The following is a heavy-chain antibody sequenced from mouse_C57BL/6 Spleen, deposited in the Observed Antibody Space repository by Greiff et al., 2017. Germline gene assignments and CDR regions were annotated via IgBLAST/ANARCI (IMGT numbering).Heavy chain of an antibody. CDR1: GYTFTSYG. D-gene: IGHD3-3*01. CDR3: ARMGDEAY. Sequence: VQLQQSGAELVRPGSSVKMSCKTSGYTFTSYGINWVKQRPGQGLEWIGYIYLGNGYTEYNEKFKGKATLTSDTSSSTAYMQLSSLTSEDSAIYFCARMGDEAYWGQGTLVTVSA. CDR2: IYLGNGYT. V-gene: IGHV1-58*01. J-gene: IGHJ3*01.